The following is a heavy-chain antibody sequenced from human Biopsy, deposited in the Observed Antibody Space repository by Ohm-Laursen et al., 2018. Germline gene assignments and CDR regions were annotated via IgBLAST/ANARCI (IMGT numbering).Heavy chain of an antibody. Sequence: SLRLSCAATGFNFDDYAMHWIRQGPGKGLEWVAGLTWNSGTIAYAGSVRGRFTISRDNAKNSLYLQMNNLTSEDTALYYCARDQGYYSDRTVPGYFDLWGRGTLVTVSS. CDR1: GFNFDDYA. D-gene: IGHD3-22*01. V-gene: IGHV3-9*01. CDR3: ARDQGYYSDRTVPGYFDL. CDR2: LTWNSGTI. J-gene: IGHJ2*01.